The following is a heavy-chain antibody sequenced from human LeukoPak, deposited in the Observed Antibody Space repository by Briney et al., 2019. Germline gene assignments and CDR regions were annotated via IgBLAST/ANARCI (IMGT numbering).Heavy chain of an antibody. J-gene: IGHJ4*02. D-gene: IGHD6-19*01. V-gene: IGHV1-24*01. CDR3: ATGIAVAGTWDY. CDR2: FDPEDGET. CDR1: GYTLTELS. Sequence: AASVNVSCKVSGYTLTELSMHWVRQAPGKGLEWMGGFDPEDGETIYAQKFQGRVTMTEDTSTDTAYMELSSLRSEDTAVYYCATGIAVAGTWDYWGQGTLVTVSS.